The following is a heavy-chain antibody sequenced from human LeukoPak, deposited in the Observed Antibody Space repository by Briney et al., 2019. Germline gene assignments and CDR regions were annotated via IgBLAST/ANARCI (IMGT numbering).Heavy chain of an antibody. CDR3: ARGRILYPSRWFDP. J-gene: IGHJ5*02. V-gene: IGHV4-30-4*01. CDR1: GGSISSGDYY. Sequence: SQTLSLTCTVSGGSISSGDYYWSWIRQPPGKGLEWIGYIYYSGSTYYNPSLKSRVTISVDTSKNQFSLKLSSVTAADTAVYYCARGRILYPSRWFDPWGQGTLVTVSS. CDR2: IYYSGST. D-gene: IGHD2-8*01.